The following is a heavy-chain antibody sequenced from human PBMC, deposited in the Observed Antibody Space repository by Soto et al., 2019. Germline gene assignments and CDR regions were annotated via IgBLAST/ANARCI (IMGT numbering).Heavy chain of an antibody. CDR2: IHHSGST. CDR3: ARDQGSHPGD. Sequence: QVQLQESGPGLLRPSGTVSLTCAVSGVSISSDNWWSWVRQPPGKALEWIGEIHHSGSTNYNPSLKCGVTMSVVPSKDLFSLTLNSVTAADTAFYYCARDQGSHPGDWGQGTLVSVSS. CDR1: GVSISSDNW. V-gene: IGHV4-4*02. J-gene: IGHJ4*02. D-gene: IGHD6-13*01.